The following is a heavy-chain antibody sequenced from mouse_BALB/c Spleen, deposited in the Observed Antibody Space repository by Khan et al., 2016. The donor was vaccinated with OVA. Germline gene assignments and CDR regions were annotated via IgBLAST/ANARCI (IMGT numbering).Heavy chain of an antibody. J-gene: IGHJ4*01. Sequence: VELVESGPRLVAPSQSLSITCTISGFSLTNYGIHWVRHPPGKGLEWLVVIWSDGSTTYNSTLKSRLSITQDNSNSQVFLKMNSPQANDTDRYDCARQPYYHYYVLDYWGQGTSVTVSS. D-gene: IGHD2-10*01. CDR2: IWSDGST. V-gene: IGHV2-6-1*01. CDR3: ARQPYYHYYVLDY. CDR1: GFSLTNYG.